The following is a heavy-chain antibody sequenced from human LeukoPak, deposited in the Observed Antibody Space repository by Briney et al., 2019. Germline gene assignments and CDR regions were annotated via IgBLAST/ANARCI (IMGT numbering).Heavy chain of an antibody. CDR1: GGSVSSVSSY. V-gene: IGHV4-61*02. D-gene: IGHD3-22*01. CDR3: ARGPYSYDSSGAFDI. CDR2: IYTSGIT. Sequence: SETLSLTCTVSGGSVSSVSSYWSWVRQPAGKGLEWIGRIYTSGITDYNPSLKSRVTISVDTSKNQFSLKLSSVTAAGTAVYFCARGPYSYDSSGAFDIWGQGTMVTVSS. J-gene: IGHJ3*02.